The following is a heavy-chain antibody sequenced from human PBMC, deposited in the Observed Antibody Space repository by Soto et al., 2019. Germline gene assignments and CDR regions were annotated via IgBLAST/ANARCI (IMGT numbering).Heavy chain of an antibody. D-gene: IGHD6-6*01. V-gene: IGHV3-33*01. CDR1: GFTFSSYG. J-gene: IGHJ4*02. CDR2: IWYDGSNK. CDR3: AIGAGQLVASATGY. Sequence: QVQLVESGGGVVQPGRSLRLSCAASGFTFSSYGMHWVRQAPGKGLEWVAVIWYDGSNKYYADSVKGRFTISRDNSKNTLYLQMNSLRAEDTAVYYCAIGAGQLVASATGYWGQGTLVTVSS.